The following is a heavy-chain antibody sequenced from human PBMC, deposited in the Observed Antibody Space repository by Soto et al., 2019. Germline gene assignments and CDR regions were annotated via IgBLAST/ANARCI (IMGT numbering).Heavy chain of an antibody. CDR1: GGSISSYY. J-gene: IGHJ6*03. V-gene: IGHV4-59*08. CDR2: IYYSGST. D-gene: IGHD3-10*01. CDR3: ARAAGSGSSPVLVEYMDV. Sequence: QVQLQESGPGLVKPSETLSLTCTVSGGSISSYYWSWIRQPPGKGLEWIGYIYYSGSTNYNPSLKSRVTISVDTSKNQFSLKLSSVTAADTAVYYCARAAGSGSSPVLVEYMDVWGKGTTVTVSS.